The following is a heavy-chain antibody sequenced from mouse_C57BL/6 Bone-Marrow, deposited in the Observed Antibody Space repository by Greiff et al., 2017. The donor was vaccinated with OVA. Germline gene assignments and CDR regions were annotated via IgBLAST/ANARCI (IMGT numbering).Heavy chain of an antibody. CDR3: SRSDDGYYGYWFAY. CDR2: IDPETGGT. Sequence: VQLQESGAELVRPGASVTLSCKASGYTFTDYEMHWVKQTPVHGLEWIGAIDPETGGTAYNQKFKGKAILTADKSSSTAYMELRSLTSEDSAVYYCSRSDDGYYGYWFAYWGQGTLVTVSA. V-gene: IGHV1-15*01. CDR1: GYTFTDYE. J-gene: IGHJ3*01. D-gene: IGHD2-3*01.